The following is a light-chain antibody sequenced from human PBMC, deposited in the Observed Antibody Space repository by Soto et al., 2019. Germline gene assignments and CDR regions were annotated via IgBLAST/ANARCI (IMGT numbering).Light chain of an antibody. CDR2: KAS. V-gene: IGKV1-5*03. J-gene: IGKJ1*01. CDR1: QNIAYW. Sequence: DIQMTQSPSTLSASVGDRVTITCRASQNIAYWLAWYQQKPGKAPNLLISKASTLQTGVPSRFSGIGSGTEFTLTISSLQPHDFATYYCQQYNTYSRTFGQGTK. CDR3: QQYNTYSRT.